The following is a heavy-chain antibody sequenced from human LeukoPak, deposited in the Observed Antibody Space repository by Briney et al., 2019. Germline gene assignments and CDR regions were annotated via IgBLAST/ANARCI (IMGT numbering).Heavy chain of an antibody. V-gene: IGHV3-7*01. J-gene: IGHJ4*02. CDR1: VCTFSNFW. CDR3: ARGRTHGNDY. D-gene: IGHD4-23*01. Sequence: GGCLRLSCTASVCTFSNFWMGWVREAPWKGLEWVANIKQDETEKFYLGSVKGRFTISRDNAKNTLYLQMNSLRVEDTAVYYCARGRTHGNDYWGQGTLVTVSS. CDR2: IKQDETEK.